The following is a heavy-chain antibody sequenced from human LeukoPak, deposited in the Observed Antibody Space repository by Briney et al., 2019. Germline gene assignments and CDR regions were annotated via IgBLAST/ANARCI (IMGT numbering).Heavy chain of an antibody. J-gene: IGHJ5*02. CDR1: GFTFSDYY. D-gene: IGHD3-3*01. CDR3: AKGGRDTIFGVVSNWFDP. CDR2: ISSSGSTI. V-gene: IGHV3-11*01. Sequence: GGSLRLSCAASGFTFSDYYMSWIRQAPGKGLEWVSYISSSGSTIYYADSVKGRFTISRDNAKNSLYLQMNSLRAEDTAVYYCAKGGRDTIFGVVSNWFDPWGQGTLVTVSS.